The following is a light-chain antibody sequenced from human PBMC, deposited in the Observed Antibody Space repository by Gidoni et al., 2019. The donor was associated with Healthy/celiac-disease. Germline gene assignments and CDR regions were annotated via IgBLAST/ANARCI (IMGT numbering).Light chain of an antibody. J-gene: IGLJ2*01. V-gene: IGLV2-14*01. CDR2: EVS. Sequence: QSALTQPASVSGSPGQSITISCTGTSSDVGGYNYVSWYQQHPGKAPKLMIYEVSNRPSRVSNRFSGSKSGNTASLTISGLQAEDEADYYCSSYTSSSRVFGGGTKLTVL. CDR3: SSYTSSSRV. CDR1: SSDVGGYNY.